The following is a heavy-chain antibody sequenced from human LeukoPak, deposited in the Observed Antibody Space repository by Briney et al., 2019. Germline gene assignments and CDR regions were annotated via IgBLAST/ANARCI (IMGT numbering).Heavy chain of an antibody. V-gene: IGHV3-30*19. CDR3: ARGRRFLSS. D-gene: IGHD3-3*01. CDR2: ISYDGSNK. CDR1: GFTFSSYG. J-gene: IGHJ5*02. Sequence: GGSLRLSCAASGFTFSSYGMHWVRQAPGKGLEWVAVISYDGSNKYYADSVKGRFTISRDNSKNTLYLQMNSLRAEDTAVYYCARGRRFLSSWGQGTLVTVSS.